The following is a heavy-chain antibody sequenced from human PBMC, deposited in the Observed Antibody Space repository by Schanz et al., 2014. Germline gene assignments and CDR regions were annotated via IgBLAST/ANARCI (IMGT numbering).Heavy chain of an antibody. D-gene: IGHD3-22*01. CDR3: AKDISDTSGKDDY. V-gene: IGHV3-23*01. J-gene: IGHJ4*02. CDR2: ISGTGGDDT. Sequence: EVQLLESGGGLVQPGGSLRLSCAASGFTLSSYAMSWVRQAPGKGLLWVSSISGTGGDDTYYADSVKGRFTISRDNSKNTLFLQMNSLRVEDSAIYYCAKDISDTSGKDDYWGQGTLVTVSS. CDR1: GFTLSSYA.